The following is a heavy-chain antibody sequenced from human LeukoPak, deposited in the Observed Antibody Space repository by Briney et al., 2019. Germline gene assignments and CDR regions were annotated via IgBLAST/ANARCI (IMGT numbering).Heavy chain of an antibody. V-gene: IGHV4-34*01. J-gene: IGHJ4*02. Sequence: SETLSLTCGVYGASFSDYYWTWVRQPPGKGREWMGEINRSGSTNYNPSLKSGVTLSVETTKKQFSRNMNSVAAADTVVYYCAGITFGGVLDYWGQGTLVTVSS. D-gene: IGHD3-16*01. CDR1: GASFSDYY. CDR3: AGITFGGVLDY. CDR2: INRSGST.